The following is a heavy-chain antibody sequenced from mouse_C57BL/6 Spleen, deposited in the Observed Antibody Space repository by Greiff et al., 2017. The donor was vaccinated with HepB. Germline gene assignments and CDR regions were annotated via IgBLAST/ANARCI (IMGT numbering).Heavy chain of an antibody. J-gene: IGHJ2*01. V-gene: IGHV1-50*01. D-gene: IGHD1-1*01. CDR1: GYTFTSYW. CDR3: ARVEHGSISYFDY. Sequence: VQLQQPGAELVKPGASVKLSCKASGYTFTSYWMQWVKQRPGQGLEWIGEIDPSDSYTNYNQKFKGKATLTVDTSSSPAYMQLSSLTSEDSAVYYCARVEHGSISYFDYWGQGTTLTVSS. CDR2: IDPSDSYT.